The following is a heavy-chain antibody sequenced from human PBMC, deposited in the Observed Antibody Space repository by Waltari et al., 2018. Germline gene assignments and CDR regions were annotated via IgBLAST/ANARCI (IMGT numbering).Heavy chain of an antibody. D-gene: IGHD3-10*01. J-gene: IGHJ6*02. CDR1: GFTFTTAW. V-gene: IGHV3-15*01. CDR2: IKSEGDGGTT. CDR3: ATDYGDFLGV. Sequence: EVQLVESGGGLVKPGGSLRLSCVVSGFTFTTAWMSWVRQGPGKGLEWVGRIKSEGDGGTTDYATPLKGRISLSRDDSKNTAYLQMNTLKAEDTGVYFCATDYGDFLGVWGPGTTVTV.